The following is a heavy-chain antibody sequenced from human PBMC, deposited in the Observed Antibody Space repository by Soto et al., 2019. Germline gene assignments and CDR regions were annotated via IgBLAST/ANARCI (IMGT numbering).Heavy chain of an antibody. D-gene: IGHD2-15*01. V-gene: IGHV3-74*01. J-gene: IGHJ4*02. CDR1: GFTFSSYW. CDR2: INTDGSIT. CDR3: TRDSGGRDAY. Sequence: LRLSCAASGFTFSSYWMHWVRQVPGKGLVWVSRINTDGSITSHADSVKGRFTISRDNAKNTLYLQMNSLRADDTAVYYCTRDSGGRDAYWGQGALVTVSS.